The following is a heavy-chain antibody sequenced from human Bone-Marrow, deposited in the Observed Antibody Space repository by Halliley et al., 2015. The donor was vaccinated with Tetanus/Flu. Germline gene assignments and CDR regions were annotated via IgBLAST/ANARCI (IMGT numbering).Heavy chain of an antibody. CDR2: INHRGVT. J-gene: IGHJ4*02. D-gene: IGHD6-19*01. CDR3: ARVSSSGWYLDN. Sequence: LRLSCGVDGESFTGYYWSWIRQSAGKGLEWLGEINHRGVTNYNPSLESRVTLTVDTSKNQFSLKRRSVTAADTAMYFCARVSSSGWYLDNWGQGTLVTVSS. CDR1: GESFTGYY. V-gene: IGHV4-34*01.